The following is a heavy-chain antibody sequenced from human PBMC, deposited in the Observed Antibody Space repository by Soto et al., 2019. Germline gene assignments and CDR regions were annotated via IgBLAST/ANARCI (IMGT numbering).Heavy chain of an antibody. CDR2: INPNSGGT. V-gene: IGHV1-2*04. D-gene: IGHD1-1*01. CDR3: ERWVQREAVMSF. CDR1: VYTFNDYG. J-gene: IGHJ6*02. Sequence: AAGKLSCKAPVYTFNDYGIDCVRQASGQGLEWMGWINPNSGGTNYAQKFQGWVTMTRDTSISTAYMELSRLRSDDTAVYYFERWVQREAVMSFRGRGSTVPVS.